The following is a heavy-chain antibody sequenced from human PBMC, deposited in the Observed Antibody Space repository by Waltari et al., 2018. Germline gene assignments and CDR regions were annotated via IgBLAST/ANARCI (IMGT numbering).Heavy chain of an antibody. Sequence: QVQLVQSGAEVKKPGASVKVSCKASGYTFTGYYMHWVRQAPGQGLEWMGWSNPNSGGTNYAQKFQGRVTMTRDTSISTAYMELSRLRSDDTAVYYCATLISGYCSSTSCYDVDYWGQGTLVTVSS. CDR3: ATLISGYCSSTSCYDVDY. D-gene: IGHD2-2*01. J-gene: IGHJ4*02. CDR2: SNPNSGGT. CDR1: GYTFTGYY. V-gene: IGHV1-2*02.